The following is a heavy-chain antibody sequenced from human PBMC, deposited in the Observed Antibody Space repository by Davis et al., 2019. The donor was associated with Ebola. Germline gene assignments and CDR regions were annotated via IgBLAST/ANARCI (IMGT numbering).Heavy chain of an antibody. J-gene: IGHJ2*01. CDR2: ISYDGSNK. V-gene: IGHV3-30*18. D-gene: IGHD5-24*01. CDR1: GFTFSSYG. Sequence: PGGSLRLSCAASGFTFSSYGMHWVRQAPGKGLEWVAVISYDGSNKYYADSVKGRFTISRDNSKNTLYLQMNSLRAEDTAVYYCAKVMWDGYNYWYFDLWGRGTLVTVSS. CDR3: AKVMWDGYNYWYFDL.